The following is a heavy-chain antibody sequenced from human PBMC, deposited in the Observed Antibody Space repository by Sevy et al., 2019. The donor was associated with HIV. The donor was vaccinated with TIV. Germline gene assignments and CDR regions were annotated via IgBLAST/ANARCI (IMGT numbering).Heavy chain of an antibody. CDR2: VLPEDFST. CDR1: GYSFSSHW. Sequence: GESLKISCKGSGYSFSSHWIGWVRHMPGKGLEWMGIVLPEDFSTGYSPSFEGQVTFSADKSTSIAYLQWSSLKASDTAIYYCATSRSGYFDSSGYYIYWGQGTLVTVSS. CDR3: ATSRSGYFDSSGYYIY. V-gene: IGHV5-51*01. D-gene: IGHD3-22*01. J-gene: IGHJ4*02.